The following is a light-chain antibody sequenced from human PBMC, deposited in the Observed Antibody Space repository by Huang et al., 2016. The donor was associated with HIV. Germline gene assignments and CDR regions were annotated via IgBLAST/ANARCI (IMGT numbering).Light chain of an antibody. V-gene: IGKV1-39*01. Sequence: DIQMTQSPSSLSASVGDRVTITCRASQSISSYLNWYQQKPGKAPKLLIYAASSLQGGVPSRFSGSGAGTDFTLTISSLQPEDFATYYCQQSYSTHTFGQGTKLEIK. J-gene: IGKJ2*01. CDR3: QQSYSTHT. CDR2: AAS. CDR1: QSISSY.